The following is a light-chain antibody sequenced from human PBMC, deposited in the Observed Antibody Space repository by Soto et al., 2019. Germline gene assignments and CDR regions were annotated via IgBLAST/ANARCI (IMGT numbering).Light chain of an antibody. CDR1: SSDVGGYKY. J-gene: IGLJ1*01. CDR3: SSYTSSSTLYYV. CDR2: DVS. Sequence: QSVLTQLPSASVSPGQSVTISCTGTSSDVGGYKYVSWYQQHPGKAPQLMIYDVSNRPSGVSNRFSGSKSGNTASLTISGLQAEDEADYYCSSYTSSSTLYYVFGTGTKVTVL. V-gene: IGLV2-14*01.